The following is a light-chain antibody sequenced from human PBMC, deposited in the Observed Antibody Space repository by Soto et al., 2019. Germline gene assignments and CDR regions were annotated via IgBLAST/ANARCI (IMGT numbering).Light chain of an antibody. CDR1: QSISTH. Sequence: DIQMTQSPASLSASAGERATITCRASQSISTHLAWYQQKPGKAPNLLIYDASNLQSGVPARFSGSGSGTDFTLTISSLQPEDFAIYYCQQRNDIHSLAFGQGTKVEIK. J-gene: IGKJ2*01. CDR2: DAS. V-gene: IGKV1-39*01. CDR3: QQRNDIHSLA.